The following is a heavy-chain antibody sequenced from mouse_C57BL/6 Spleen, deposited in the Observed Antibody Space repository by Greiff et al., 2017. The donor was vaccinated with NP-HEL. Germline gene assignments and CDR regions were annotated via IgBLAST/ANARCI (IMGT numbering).Heavy chain of an antibody. V-gene: IGHV1-69*01. CDR1: GYTFTSYW. D-gene: IGHD1-1*02. J-gene: IGHJ1*03. CDR2: IDPSDSYT. Sequence: VQLQQPGAELVMPGASVKLSCKASGYTFTSYWMHWVKQRPGQGLEWIGEIDPSDSYTNYNQKFKGKSTLTVDKSSSTAYMQLSSLTSEDSAVYYCARYGLGYFDVWGTGTTVTVSS. CDR3: ARYGLGYFDV.